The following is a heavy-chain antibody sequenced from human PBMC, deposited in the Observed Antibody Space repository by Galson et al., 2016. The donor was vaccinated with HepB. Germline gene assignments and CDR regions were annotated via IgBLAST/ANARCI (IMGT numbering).Heavy chain of an antibody. CDR2: ISTRRTP. CDR1: GFVFSNFG. V-gene: IGHV3-23*01. J-gene: IGHJ4*02. CDR3: AKERLVRRIFDH. D-gene: IGHD1-1*01. Sequence: SLRLSCAASGFVFSNFGLSWVRQAPGKGLEWVASISTRRTPYYSDSVQGRFTISRDNSNNTPYLQMNGLRAEDTAVYYCAKERLVRRIFDHWGQGTLLTVSS.